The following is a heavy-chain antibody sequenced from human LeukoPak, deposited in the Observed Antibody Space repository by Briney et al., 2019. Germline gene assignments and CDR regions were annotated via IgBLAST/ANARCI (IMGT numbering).Heavy chain of an antibody. CDR1: GYTLIGYY. V-gene: IGHV1-2*06. CDR2: INPNIGDT. D-gene: IGHD2-15*01. Sequence: ASVKVSCKASGYTLIGYYLHWVRQAPGQGLEWMGRINPNIGDTNYAQSFQGRVTMTRDTSISTAYMELSRLTSDDTAIYYCARDHPDCSGDSCYSWGQGTLVTVSS. CDR3: ARDHPDCSGDSCYS. J-gene: IGHJ4*02.